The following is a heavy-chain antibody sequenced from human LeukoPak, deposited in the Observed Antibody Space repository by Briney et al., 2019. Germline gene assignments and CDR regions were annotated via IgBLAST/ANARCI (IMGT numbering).Heavy chain of an antibody. CDR1: GYTFTSYY. Sequence: ASVKVSCKASGYTFTSYYLHWVRQAPGQGLEWMGMVNPSGGSTSYAQKFQGRVTMTRDTSTTTVYMELSSLRSDDTAVFYCARGTTVTTKFDYWGQGTLVTVSS. J-gene: IGHJ4*02. CDR2: VNPSGGST. D-gene: IGHD4-17*01. V-gene: IGHV1-46*01. CDR3: ARGTTVTTKFDY.